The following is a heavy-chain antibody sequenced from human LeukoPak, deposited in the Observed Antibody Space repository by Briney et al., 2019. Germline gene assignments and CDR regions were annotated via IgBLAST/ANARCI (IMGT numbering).Heavy chain of an antibody. J-gene: IGHJ4*02. D-gene: IGHD3-22*01. V-gene: IGHV4-39*01. CDR1: GGSISSSSYY. CDR2: IYYSGST. Sequence: SETLSLTCTVSGGSISSSSYYWGWIRQPPGKGLEWIGSIYYSGSTYYNPSLKSRVTISVVTSKNQFSLKLSSVTAADTAVYYCARRLARYYYDSSGYSDYWGQGTLVTVSS. CDR3: ARRLARYYYDSSGYSDY.